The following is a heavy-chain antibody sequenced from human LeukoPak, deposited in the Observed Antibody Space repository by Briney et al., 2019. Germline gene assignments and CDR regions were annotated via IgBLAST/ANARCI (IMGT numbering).Heavy chain of an antibody. J-gene: IGHJ4*02. V-gene: IGHV4-61*02. CDR1: GGSISSGNYY. CDR3: AGSYRLDY. Sequence: SQTPSLTCTVSGGSISSGNYYWSWIRQPAGKRLEWIGRIHASGSTNYNPSLKSRVTISVDTSKNQFSLNLSSVTAADTAVYYCAGSYRLDYWGQGTLVTVSS. CDR2: IHASGST. D-gene: IGHD1-26*01.